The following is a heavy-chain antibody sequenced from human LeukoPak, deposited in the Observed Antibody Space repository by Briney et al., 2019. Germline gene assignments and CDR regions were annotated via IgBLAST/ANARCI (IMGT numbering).Heavy chain of an antibody. CDR2: INHSGST. D-gene: IGHD3-3*01. CDR3: ARGRPGFLEWFKGYYFDY. V-gene: IGHV4-34*01. J-gene: IGHJ4*02. Sequence: KPSETLSLTCAVYGGSFSGYYWSWIRQPPGKGLEWIGEINHSGSTNYNPSLKSRVTISVDTSKNQFSLKLSSVTAADTAVYYCARGRPGFLEWFKGYYFDYWGQGTLVTVSS. CDR1: GGSFSGYY.